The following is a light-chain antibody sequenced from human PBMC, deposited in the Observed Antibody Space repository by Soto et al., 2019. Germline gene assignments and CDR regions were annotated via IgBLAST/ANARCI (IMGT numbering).Light chain of an antibody. Sequence: QSALTQPPSASGSPGQPVSISCTGTSSDVGGYNRVSWYQHHPGKAPKLIIYEVFKRPSGVPDRFSGSKSGNTASLTVSGLQAEDEADYYCNSYAGNSWVFGGGTKLT. J-gene: IGLJ3*02. V-gene: IGLV2-8*01. CDR1: SSDVGGYNR. CDR3: NSYAGNSWV. CDR2: EVF.